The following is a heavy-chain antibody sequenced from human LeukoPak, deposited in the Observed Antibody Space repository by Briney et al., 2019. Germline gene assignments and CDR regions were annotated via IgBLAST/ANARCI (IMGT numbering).Heavy chain of an antibody. Sequence: SETLSLTCTVSGGSISSYYWSWIRQPPGKGLEWIGYIYYSESTNYNPSLKSRVTISVDASKNQFSLKLSSVTAADTAVYYCARVRELLWFGEFPYYFDYWGQGTLVTVSS. J-gene: IGHJ4*02. D-gene: IGHD3-10*01. CDR3: ARVRELLWFGEFPYYFDY. V-gene: IGHV4-59*01. CDR2: IYYSEST. CDR1: GGSISSYY.